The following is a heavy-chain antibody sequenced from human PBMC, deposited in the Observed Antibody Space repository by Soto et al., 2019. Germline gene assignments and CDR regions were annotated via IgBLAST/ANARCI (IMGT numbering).Heavy chain of an antibody. CDR3: ARERIDDSSGYYRYNWFDP. CDR2: IYCSGST. V-gene: IGHV4-30-4*01. CDR1: GGSISSGDYY. D-gene: IGHD3-22*01. J-gene: IGHJ5*02. Sequence: SETLSLTCTVSGGSISSGDYYWSWIRQPPGKGLEWIGYIYCSGSTYYNPSLKSRVTISVDTSKNQFSLKLSSVTAADTAVYYCARERIDDSSGYYRYNWFDPWGQGTLVTVS.